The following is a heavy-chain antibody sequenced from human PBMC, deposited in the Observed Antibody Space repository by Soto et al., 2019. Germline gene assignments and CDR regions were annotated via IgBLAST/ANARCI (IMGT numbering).Heavy chain of an antibody. Sequence: QVQLVQSGAEVKKPGASVKVSCKASGYTFTSYDISWVRQAPGQGLEWMGWISTYNGNTNYAQKLQGRVTMTTDTSTSTAYMEMRSRRSDATAVYYCARGFRVAATRWWFDPWGQGTLVTVSS. D-gene: IGHD2-15*01. CDR2: ISTYNGNT. J-gene: IGHJ5*02. CDR3: ARGFRVAATRWWFDP. V-gene: IGHV1-18*01. CDR1: GYTFTSYD.